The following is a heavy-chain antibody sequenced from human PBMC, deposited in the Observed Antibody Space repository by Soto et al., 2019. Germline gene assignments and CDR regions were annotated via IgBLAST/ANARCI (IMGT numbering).Heavy chain of an antibody. V-gene: IGHV1-69*04. CDR2: IIPILGIA. D-gene: IGHD3-9*01. Sequence: SVKVSCKASGYTFTSYAMHWVRQAPGQGLEWMGRIIPILGIANYAQKFQGRVTITADKSTSTAYVELSSLRSEDTAVYYCARYLDNLTRYYSDDYCGQGSPVTVSS. CDR1: GYTFTSYA. J-gene: IGHJ4*01. CDR3: ARYLDNLTRYYSDDY.